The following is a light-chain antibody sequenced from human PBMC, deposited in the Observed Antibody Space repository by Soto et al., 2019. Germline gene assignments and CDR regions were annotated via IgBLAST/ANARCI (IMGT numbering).Light chain of an antibody. CDR3: CSYAGSSTPLI. J-gene: IGLJ1*01. Sequence: QSVLTQAASVSGSPGQSITISCTGTSSDVGSYNLVSWYQQHPGKAPKVMIYEVSKRPSGVSNRFSGSKSGNTASLTISGLQAEDEADYYCCSYAGSSTPLIFGTGTKVNVL. V-gene: IGLV2-23*02. CDR1: SSDVGSYNL. CDR2: EVS.